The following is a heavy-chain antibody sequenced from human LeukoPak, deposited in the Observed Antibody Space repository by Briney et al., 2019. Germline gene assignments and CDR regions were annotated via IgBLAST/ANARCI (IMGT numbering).Heavy chain of an antibody. D-gene: IGHD6-19*01. CDR2: ISYDGSNK. CDR3: AKGKAPIRTAVAGTLDY. Sequence: GRSLRLSCAASGFTFSSYGMHWVRQAPGKGLEWVAVISYDGSNKYYADSVKGRFTISRDNSKNTLYLQMNSLRAEDMAVYYCAKGKAPIRTAVAGTLDYWGQGTLVTVSS. CDR1: GFTFSSYG. J-gene: IGHJ4*02. V-gene: IGHV3-30*18.